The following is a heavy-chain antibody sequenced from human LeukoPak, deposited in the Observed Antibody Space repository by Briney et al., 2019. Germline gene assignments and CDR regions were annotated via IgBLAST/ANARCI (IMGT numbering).Heavy chain of an antibody. CDR1: GYTFTGYY. D-gene: IGHD1-1*01. CDR2: IDPNSGGT. J-gene: IGHJ4*02. V-gene: IGHV1-2*02. CDR3: ARGLNEGDY. Sequence: GASVKVSCKASGYTFTGYYIHWVRQAPGQGLEWMGWIDPNSGGTDYAQKFQGRVTVTRDTSISTAYMELSSLRSEDTAVYYCARGLNEGDYWGQGTLVTVSS.